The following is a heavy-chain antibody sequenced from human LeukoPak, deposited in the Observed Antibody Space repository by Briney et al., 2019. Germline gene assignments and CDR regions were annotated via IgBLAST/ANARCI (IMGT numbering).Heavy chain of an antibody. CDR3: ARDDASSSFTY. Sequence: GGSLRLSCAASGFRFSDYWMDWLRQAPGMGLEWVASIKPDGSQRDYVDSVKGRFTIPRDNAQNSLYLQMNSLRVEDTAVYYCARDDASSSFTYWGQGALVTVSS. V-gene: IGHV3-7*01. D-gene: IGHD3-16*01. CDR1: GFRFSDYW. J-gene: IGHJ4*02. CDR2: IKPDGSQR.